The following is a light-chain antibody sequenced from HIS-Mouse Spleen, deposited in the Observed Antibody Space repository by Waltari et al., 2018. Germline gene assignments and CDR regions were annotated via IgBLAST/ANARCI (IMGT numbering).Light chain of an antibody. J-gene: IGLJ3*02. CDR1: SPNLGSNS. CDR2: RNN. CDR3: AAWDDSLSGPV. V-gene: IGLV1-47*01. Sequence: QSVLTQPPSASGTPGQRVTIPCSGSSPNLGSNSVYWYQQLPGTAPKLLSYRNNQRPSGVPDRFSGSKSGTSASLAISGLRSEDEADYYCAAWDDSLSGPVFGGGTKLTVL.